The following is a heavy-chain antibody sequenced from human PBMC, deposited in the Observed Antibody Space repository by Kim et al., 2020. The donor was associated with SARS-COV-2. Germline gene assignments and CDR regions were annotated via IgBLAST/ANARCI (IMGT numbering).Heavy chain of an antibody. D-gene: IGHD5-18*01. CDR3: AKGPASYGGVFDY. J-gene: IGHJ4*02. Sequence: AESVKGRFTISRDNSKNTLYLQMNSLGGEDTAVYYCAKGPASYGGVFDYWGQGTLVTVSS. V-gene: IGHV3-23*01.